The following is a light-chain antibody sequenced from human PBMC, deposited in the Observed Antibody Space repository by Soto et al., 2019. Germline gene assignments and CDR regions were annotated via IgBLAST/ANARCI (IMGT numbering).Light chain of an antibody. J-gene: IGLJ1*01. CDR1: SGDIGDYNY. Sequence: QSALTQPASVSGSPGQSITISCVGTSGDIGDYNYVSWYQQHPGKVPKVIIYDESNRPSGVSYRFSGTKSGNTASLTVSGLQAEDEADYYCCSYTRSGTLIFGTGTKGTVL. V-gene: IGLV2-14*01. CDR3: CSYTRSGTLI. CDR2: DES.